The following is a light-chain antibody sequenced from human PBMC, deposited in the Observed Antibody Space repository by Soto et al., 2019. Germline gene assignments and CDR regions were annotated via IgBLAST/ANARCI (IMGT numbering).Light chain of an antibody. CDR3: MQGLTTPLT. V-gene: IGKV2-28*01. CDR1: RSLLSSNGNTY. J-gene: IGKJ4*01. CDR2: LGS. Sequence: DIVLTQSPLSLPVTPGEPASISCRSSRSLLSSNGNTYLDWYLQKPGQSPQVLIYLGSNRASGVQDKFSGSGSGTNFQLKISRVEAEDVGVYYGMQGLTTPLTFGGGTKVEIK.